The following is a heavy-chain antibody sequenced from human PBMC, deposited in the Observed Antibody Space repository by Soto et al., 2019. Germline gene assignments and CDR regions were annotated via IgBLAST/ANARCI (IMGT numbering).Heavy chain of an antibody. CDR3: ARQPYCSGGSCYSGGWFDP. D-gene: IGHD2-15*01. V-gene: IGHV4-31*03. J-gene: IGHJ5*02. CDR2: IYYSGST. Sequence: QVQLQESGPGLVKPSQTLSLTCTVSGGSISSGGYYWSWIRQHPGKGLEWIGYIYYSGSTYYNPSLKSRVTISVDTSKNQFSLKLSSVTAADTAVYYCARQPYCSGGSCYSGGWFDPWGQGTLVTVSS. CDR1: GGSISSGGYY.